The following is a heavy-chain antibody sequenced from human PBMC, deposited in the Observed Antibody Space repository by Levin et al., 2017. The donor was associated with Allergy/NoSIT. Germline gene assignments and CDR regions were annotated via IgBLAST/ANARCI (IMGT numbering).Heavy chain of an antibody. V-gene: IGHV4-34*01. CDR3: ARGPRSGAFDI. J-gene: IGHJ3*02. Sequence: SQTLSLTCAVYGGSFSGYYWSWIRQPPGKGLEWIGEINHSGSTNYNPSLKSRVTISVDTSKNQFSLKLSSVTAADTAVYYCARGPRSGAFDIWGQGTMVTVSS. CDR2: INHSGST. D-gene: IGHD3-3*01. CDR1: GGSFSGYY.